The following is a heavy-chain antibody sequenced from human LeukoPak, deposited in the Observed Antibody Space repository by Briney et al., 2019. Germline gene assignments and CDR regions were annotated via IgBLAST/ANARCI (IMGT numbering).Heavy chain of an antibody. CDR3: ARGGSSWFSY. J-gene: IGHJ4*02. CDR1: GFSFNSYS. CDR2: ISSSGSYI. Sequence: PGGSLRLSCAASGFSFNSYSMNWVRQAPGKGLEWVSSISSSGSYIYYADSVKGRFTVSRDNAKNSLYLQMNSLRAEDTAVYYCARGGSSWFSYWGQGTLVTVSS. V-gene: IGHV3-21*01. D-gene: IGHD6-13*01.